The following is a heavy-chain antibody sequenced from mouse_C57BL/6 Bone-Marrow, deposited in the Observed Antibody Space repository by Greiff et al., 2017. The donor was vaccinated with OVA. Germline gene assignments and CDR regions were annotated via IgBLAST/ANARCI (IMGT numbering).Heavy chain of an antibody. D-gene: IGHD1-1*01. CDR3: ARGYCGRGGFDY. V-gene: IGHV14-2*01. Sequence: EVQGVESGAELVKPGASVKLSCTASGFNITDYYMHWVKQRTEQGLEWIGRIDPEDGETKYAPKFQGKATITADTSSNTAYLQLSSLTSEDTAVDYGARGYCGRGGFDYWGQGTTLTVSS. CDR1: GFNITDYY. J-gene: IGHJ2*01. CDR2: IDPEDGET.